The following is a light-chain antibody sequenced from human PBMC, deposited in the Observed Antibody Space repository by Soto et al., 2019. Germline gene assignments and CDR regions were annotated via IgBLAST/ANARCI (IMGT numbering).Light chain of an antibody. CDR2: DVN. Sequence: QSVLTQPRSVSGSPGQSVTISCTGTSSDVGGYNYVSWYQQYPGKAPKLMISDVNKRPSGVPDRFPGSKSGNTASLTISGLQAEDEADYYCCSYAGNFLKVFGTGTKVTV. J-gene: IGLJ1*01. V-gene: IGLV2-11*01. CDR3: CSYAGNFLKV. CDR1: SSDVGGYNY.